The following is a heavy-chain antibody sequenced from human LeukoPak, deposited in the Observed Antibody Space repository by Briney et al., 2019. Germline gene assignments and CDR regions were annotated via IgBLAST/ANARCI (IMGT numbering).Heavy chain of an antibody. D-gene: IGHD3-16*01. Sequence: GGSLRLSCAASGFTFSSYGMHWVRQAPGKGLEWVAVIWYDGSNKYYADSVKGRFTSRDNSKNTLYLQMNSLRAEDTAVYYCARGTRGTSLFIDYWGQGTLVTVSS. CDR3: ARGTRGTSLFIDY. J-gene: IGHJ4*02. CDR1: GFTFSSYG. CDR2: IWYDGSNK. V-gene: IGHV3-33*01.